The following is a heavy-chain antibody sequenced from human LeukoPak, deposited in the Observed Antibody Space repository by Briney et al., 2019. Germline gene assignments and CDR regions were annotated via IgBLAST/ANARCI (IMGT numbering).Heavy chain of an antibody. CDR2: ISGRTDGP. D-gene: IGHD4-23*01. Sequence: GGPLRLSCAASGFSFSSYSMNWVRQAPGKGLEWVSTISGRTDGPYYADSVKGRFTTSRDNSKNTMYLQINNVRAEDTAVYYCAKDPLGYGGHYFDNWGQGTRVTVSS. CDR3: AKDPLGYGGHYFDN. J-gene: IGHJ4*02. CDR1: GFSFSSYS. V-gene: IGHV3-23*01.